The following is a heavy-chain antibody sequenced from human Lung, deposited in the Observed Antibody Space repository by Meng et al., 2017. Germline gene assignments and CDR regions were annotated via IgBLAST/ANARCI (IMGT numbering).Heavy chain of an antibody. CDR2: LGAHPGDT. CDR3: ARGTPGRSYCDY. D-gene: IGHD3-10*01. CDR1: DYTFTGYG. J-gene: IGHJ4*02. Sequence: HVQLLQFGAEVKQPGASLKVSCKASDYTFTGYGVCWLRRAPGQGLEWMAWLGAHPGDTSFAPKFLGRVTVTADTATATAYMELRSLRSDDTAVYYCARGTPGRSYCDYWGLGTLVTVSS. V-gene: IGHV1-18*01.